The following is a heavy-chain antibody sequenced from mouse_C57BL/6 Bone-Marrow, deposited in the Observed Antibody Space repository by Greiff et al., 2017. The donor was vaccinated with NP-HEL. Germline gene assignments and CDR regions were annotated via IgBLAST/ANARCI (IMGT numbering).Heavy chain of an antibody. D-gene: IGHD2-3*01. V-gene: IGHV1-50*01. Sequence: QVQLQQPGAELVKPGASVKLSCKASGYTFTSYWMQWVKQRPGQGLEWIGEIDPSDSYTNYNQKFKGKATLTADTSSSTAYMQLSSLTSEDSAVYYCARSNDGWGYWGQGTTLTVSS. CDR1: GYTFTSYW. J-gene: IGHJ2*01. CDR2: IDPSDSYT. CDR3: ARSNDGWGY.